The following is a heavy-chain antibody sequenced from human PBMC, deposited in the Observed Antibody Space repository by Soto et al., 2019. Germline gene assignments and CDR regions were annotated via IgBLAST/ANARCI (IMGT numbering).Heavy chain of an antibody. Sequence: GGSLRLSCAASGFTFSNYWMSWVRQAPGKGLEWVANIKQDGSEKFYVDSVKGRFTISRDNAKNSLYLQMNSLRAEDTAVYYCARYYDILTGTYGMDVWGQGTTVTVSS. CDR3: ARYYDILTGTYGMDV. V-gene: IGHV3-7*02. J-gene: IGHJ6*02. CDR1: GFTFSNYW. CDR2: IKQDGSEK. D-gene: IGHD3-9*01.